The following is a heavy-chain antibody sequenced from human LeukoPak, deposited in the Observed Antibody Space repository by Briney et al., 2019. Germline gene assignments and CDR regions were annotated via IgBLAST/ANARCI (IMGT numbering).Heavy chain of an antibody. V-gene: IGHV4-34*01. CDR3: ARGPDSSGYYYRWRYFQH. D-gene: IGHD3-22*01. Sequence: SETLSLTCAVYGGSFSGYYWSWIRQPPGKGLEWIGEINHSGSTNYNSSLKSRVTISVDTSKNQFSLKLSSVTAADTAVYYCARGPDSSGYYYRWRYFQHWGQGTLVTVSS. CDR2: INHSGST. J-gene: IGHJ1*01. CDR1: GGSFSGYY.